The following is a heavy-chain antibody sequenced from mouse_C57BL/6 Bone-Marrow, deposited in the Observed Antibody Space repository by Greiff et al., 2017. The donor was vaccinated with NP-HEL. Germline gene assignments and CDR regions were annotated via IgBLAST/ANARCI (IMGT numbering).Heavy chain of an antibody. Sequence: VQLQHSGPELVKPGASVKISCKASGYTFTDYYMNWVKQSHGKSLEWIGDINPNNGGTSYNQKFKGKATLTVDKSSSTAYMELRSLTSEDAAVYDCARPDYYGSSYDWYFDVWGTGTTVTVSS. CDR2: INPNNGGT. J-gene: IGHJ1*03. CDR3: ARPDYYGSSYDWYFDV. D-gene: IGHD1-1*01. CDR1: GYTFTDYY. V-gene: IGHV1-26*01.